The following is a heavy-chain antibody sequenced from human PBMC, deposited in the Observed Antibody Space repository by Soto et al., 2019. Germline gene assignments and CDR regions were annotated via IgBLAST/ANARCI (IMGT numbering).Heavy chain of an antibody. D-gene: IGHD6-13*01. Sequence: SDTLSITCIVSGFSISCHYLSWIRLPAGRRLQWVGRIYSSGTTNYNPSLKSRVRMSVDTDRNSFSLRLDSVTAADTAVYYCARNFDIAATGTAFDSWGRGVLVTVSS. CDR3: ARNFDIAATGTAFDS. V-gene: IGHV4-4*07. CDR1: GFSISCHY. J-gene: IGHJ4*02. CDR2: IYSSGTT.